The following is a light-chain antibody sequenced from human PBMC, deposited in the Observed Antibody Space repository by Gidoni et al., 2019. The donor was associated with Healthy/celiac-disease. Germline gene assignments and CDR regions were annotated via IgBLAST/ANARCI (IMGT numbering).Light chain of an antibody. V-gene: IGLV1-47*02. CDR1: SSNIGSNY. CDR2: SNN. Sequence: QSVLTQPPSASGTPGQRVTISCSGSSSNIGSNYVYWYQQLPVTAPKLLLYSNNQRPSGVPDRFSGSKSGTSSSLAISGLRSEDEADYYCAAWDDSLSVLFGGGTKLTVL. CDR3: AAWDDSLSVL. J-gene: IGLJ3*02.